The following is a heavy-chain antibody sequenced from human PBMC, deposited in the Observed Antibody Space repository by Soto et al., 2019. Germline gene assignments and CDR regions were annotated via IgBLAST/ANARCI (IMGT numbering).Heavy chain of an antibody. CDR1: GGTISSWY. V-gene: IGHV4-59*08. Sequence: QVQLQESGPGLVKPSETLSLTCTVSGGTISSWYWSWIRQPPGKGLEWIGYIYYSGSTNCNPSLKSRATKSVDTSKNQFSLKLSSGTAADTAVYYCARRYGSAIDYWGQGTLVTVSS. CDR2: IYYSGST. CDR3: ARRYGSAIDY. D-gene: IGHD1-26*01. J-gene: IGHJ4*02.